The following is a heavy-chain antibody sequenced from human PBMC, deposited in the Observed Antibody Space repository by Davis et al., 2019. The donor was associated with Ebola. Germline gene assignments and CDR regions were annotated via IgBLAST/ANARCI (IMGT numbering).Heavy chain of an antibody. CDR1: GFTFNRYS. CDR3: AGGLSFWTTFDP. CDR2: IQQDGSEK. J-gene: IGHJ5*02. D-gene: IGHD1-1*01. Sequence: GESLKISCAASGFTFNRYSMSWVRQAPGKGLEWVASIQQDGSEKFYVDSVKGRFAIPRDNAKNSLFLQMNSLRAEDSAVYYCAGGLSFWTTFDPWGQGALVSVSS. V-gene: IGHV3-7*03.